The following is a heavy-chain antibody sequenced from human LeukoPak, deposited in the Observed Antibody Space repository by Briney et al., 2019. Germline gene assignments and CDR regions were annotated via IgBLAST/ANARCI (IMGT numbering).Heavy chain of an antibody. CDR2: IYPGDSAT. D-gene: IGHD3-22*01. CDR1: GYSFTSYW. CDR3: ARHADSSGLGDAFDI. J-gene: IGHJ3*02. Sequence: GASLKISCKASGYSFTSYWIAWVRQTPGKGLEWMGIIYPGDSATRYSPSFQGQVTISADKSISTAYLQWSSLKASDTAMYYCARHADSSGLGDAFDIWGHGTMVTVSS. V-gene: IGHV5-51*01.